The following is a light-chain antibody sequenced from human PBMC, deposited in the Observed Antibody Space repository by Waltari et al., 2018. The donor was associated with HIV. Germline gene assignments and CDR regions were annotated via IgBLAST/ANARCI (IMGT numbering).Light chain of an antibody. CDR2: DND. J-gene: IGLJ3*02. CDR3: GTWGASLGAGV. CDR1: SSKFGNDF. V-gene: IGLV1-51*01. Sequence: QSVLTQPPSVSAAPGQKVTISCSGSSSKFGNDFVSWYQHLPGAAPKLLIYDNDGRASGVCGGFAGAKSGTSATLGITGRQTGDEADYYCGTWGASLGAGVFGGGTKLTVL.